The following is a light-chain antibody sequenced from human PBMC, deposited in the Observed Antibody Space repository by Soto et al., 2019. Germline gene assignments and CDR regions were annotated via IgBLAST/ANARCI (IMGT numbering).Light chain of an antibody. CDR2: AAS. Sequence: DIQMTQSPSSLSASVGDRVTITCRASQAIRRDLGWFQQKPGKAPRRLIYAASTLQCGVPSRFRGSGSGTEFTLTISSLQPEDFATSSSLQHKTYPSTFGQGTKVEVK. CDR1: QAIRRD. J-gene: IGKJ1*01. CDR3: LQHKTYPST. V-gene: IGKV1-17*01.